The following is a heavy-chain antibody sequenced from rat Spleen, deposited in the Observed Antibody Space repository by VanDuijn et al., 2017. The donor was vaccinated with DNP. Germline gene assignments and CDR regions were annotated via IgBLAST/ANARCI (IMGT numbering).Heavy chain of an antibody. CDR3: ARYRITTRDYFDF. D-gene: IGHD1-10*01. Sequence: EVQLQESGPGLVTPSQSLSLTCSVTGYSITSNYWGWIRKFPGNKMEWMGYISYSGSTSYNPSLKSRISITRDTSKNQFFLQLNSVTTEDTGTYYCARYRITTRDYFDFWGQGVMVTVSS. V-gene: IGHV3-1*01. J-gene: IGHJ2*01. CDR2: ISYSGST. CDR1: GYSITSNY.